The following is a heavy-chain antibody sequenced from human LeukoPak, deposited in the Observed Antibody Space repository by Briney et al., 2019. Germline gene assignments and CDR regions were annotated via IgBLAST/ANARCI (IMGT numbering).Heavy chain of an antibody. CDR2: IIPIFGTA. V-gene: IGHV1-69*01. D-gene: IGHD3-22*01. Sequence: SVKVSCKASGGTFSSYAISWVRQAPGQGLEWMGGIIPIFGTANYAQKFQGRVTITADESTSTAYMELSSLRSEDTAVYYCATSFVHYYDSSGYWDYFDYWGQGTLVTVSS. CDR1: GGTFSSYA. J-gene: IGHJ4*02. CDR3: ATSFVHYYDSSGYWDYFDY.